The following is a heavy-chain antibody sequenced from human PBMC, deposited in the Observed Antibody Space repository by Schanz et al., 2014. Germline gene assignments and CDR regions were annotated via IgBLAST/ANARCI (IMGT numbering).Heavy chain of an antibody. D-gene: IGHD6-19*01. J-gene: IGHJ4*02. CDR1: GYTFISYG. V-gene: IGHV1-18*01. CDR2: ISPYNGNT. Sequence: QVQLVQSGAEVKKPGASVKVSCKASGYTFISYGIKWVRQAPGQGLEWMGWISPYNGNTNYAPKVQGRVTVTTDTSTSTVYMELRSLTSDDTAVYYCARGGYSSGWYDRDIARFDYWGQGTLVTVSS. CDR3: ARGGYSSGWYDRDIARFDY.